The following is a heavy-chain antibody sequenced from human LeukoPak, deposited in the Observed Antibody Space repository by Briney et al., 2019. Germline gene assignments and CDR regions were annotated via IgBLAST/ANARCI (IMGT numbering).Heavy chain of an antibody. V-gene: IGHV3-7*04. CDR2: IKRDGSET. CDR1: GFTFSSYW. Sequence: GGSLRLSCEGSGFTFSSYWMAWVRQAPGKGLEWVASIKRDGSETYYLDSVRGRFTISRDNAKSSLYLEMKSLRVEDTAVYYCARARGDFEYWGQGTRVTVSS. CDR3: ARARGDFEY. D-gene: IGHD3-10*01. J-gene: IGHJ4*02.